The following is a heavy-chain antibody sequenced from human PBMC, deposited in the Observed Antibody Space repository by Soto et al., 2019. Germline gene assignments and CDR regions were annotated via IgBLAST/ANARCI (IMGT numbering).Heavy chain of an antibody. CDR3: ARDRPRYALYGMDV. J-gene: IGHJ6*02. D-gene: IGHD2-8*01. CDR2: IYYSGST. CDR1: GGSVSSGSYY. V-gene: IGHV4-61*01. Sequence: QVQLQESGPGLVKPSETLSLTCTVSGGSVSSGSYYWSWIRQPPGKGLEWIGYIYYSGSTNYNPSLKSRVTISVDTSKNQFSLKLSSVTAADTAVYYCARDRPRYALYGMDVWGQGTTVTVSS.